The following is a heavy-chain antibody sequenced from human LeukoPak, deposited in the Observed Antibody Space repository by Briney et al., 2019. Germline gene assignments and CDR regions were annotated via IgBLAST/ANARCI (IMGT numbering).Heavy chain of an antibody. CDR3: AKDRRGGSYYAATLDI. CDR1: GFTFSSYE. V-gene: IGHV3-23*01. Sequence: GGSLRLSCAASGFTFSSYEMNWVRQAPGKGLEWVSGISDSGDITYYADSVKGRFTISRDNFKNTLYVQMNSLRVEDTAVYFCAKDRRGGSYYAATLDIWGPGTMVTVSS. D-gene: IGHD1-26*01. J-gene: IGHJ3*02. CDR2: ISDSGDIT.